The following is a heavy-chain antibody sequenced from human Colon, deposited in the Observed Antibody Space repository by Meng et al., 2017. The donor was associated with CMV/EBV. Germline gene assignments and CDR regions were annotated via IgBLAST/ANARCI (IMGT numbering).Heavy chain of an antibody. J-gene: IGHJ4*02. V-gene: IGHV1-8*01. Sequence: SVKGSGKASGSTFAPYEINRVRQAPGKGLGWMGWMNPNSGKTGYDQTVQGRVAMTSNTSLSTAYMELSGLTSEDTAVYYCTRGPFRYWGQGALVTVSS. CDR2: MNPNSGKT. D-gene: IGHD3-3*02. CDR1: GSTFAPYE. CDR3: TRGPFRY.